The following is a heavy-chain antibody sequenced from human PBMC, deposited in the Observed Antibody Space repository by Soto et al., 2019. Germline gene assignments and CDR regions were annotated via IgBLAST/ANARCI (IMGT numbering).Heavy chain of an antibody. CDR3: ARFRRGGYNYRSYYYYGMDV. D-gene: IGHD5-12*01. CDR2: IYPGDSDT. V-gene: IGHV5-51*01. Sequence: GESLKISCKGSGYIFTSYWIGWVRQMPGKGLEWMGIIYPGDSDTRYSPSFQGQVTISADKSISTAYLQWSSLKASDTAMYYCARFRRGGYNYRSYYYYGMDVWGQGTTVTVSS. CDR1: GYIFTSYW. J-gene: IGHJ6*02.